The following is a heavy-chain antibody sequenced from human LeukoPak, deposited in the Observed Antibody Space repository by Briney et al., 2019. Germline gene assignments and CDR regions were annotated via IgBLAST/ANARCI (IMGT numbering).Heavy chain of an antibody. CDR3: ARHSLMGSGWAVDY. V-gene: IGHV3-21*01. J-gene: IGHJ4*02. Sequence: PGGSLRLSCAASGFSFSSYSMNWVRQAPGKGLEWVSSISSSGTHIYYADSVKGRFTISRDNAKNSLYLQMNSLRVEDTAMYYCARHSLMGSGWAVDYWGQGTLVTVSS. CDR2: ISSSGTHI. CDR1: GFSFSSYS. D-gene: IGHD6-19*01.